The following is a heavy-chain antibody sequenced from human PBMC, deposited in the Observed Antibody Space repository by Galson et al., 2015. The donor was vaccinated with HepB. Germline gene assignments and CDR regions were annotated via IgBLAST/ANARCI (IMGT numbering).Heavy chain of an antibody. Sequence: SGAEVKKPGESLKISCKGSGYSFSSYWIAWVRQMPGKGLEWMGIIYPGDSDTSYSPSFRGQVTISADKSISTAYLQWSSLEASDTAMYYCARGANTAGAGASGNWFDPWGQGTLVTVSS. J-gene: IGHJ5*02. CDR2: IYPGDSDT. V-gene: IGHV5-51*01. CDR1: GYSFSSYW. CDR3: ARGANTAGAGASGNWFDP. D-gene: IGHD6-13*01.